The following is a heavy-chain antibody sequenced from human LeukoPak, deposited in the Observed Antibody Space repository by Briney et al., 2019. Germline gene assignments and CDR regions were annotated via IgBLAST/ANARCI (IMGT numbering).Heavy chain of an antibody. CDR3: ARGGGGFGPGFDY. D-gene: IGHD2-15*01. Sequence: PGGSLRLSCAASGFTFSSHSMNWVRQAPGKGLEWVSYISSSSSTIYYADSVKGRFTISRDNSKNTLYLQMNSLRAEDTAVYYCARGGGGFGPGFDYWGQGTLVTVSS. V-gene: IGHV3-48*01. CDR1: GFTFSSHS. CDR2: ISSSSSTI. J-gene: IGHJ4*02.